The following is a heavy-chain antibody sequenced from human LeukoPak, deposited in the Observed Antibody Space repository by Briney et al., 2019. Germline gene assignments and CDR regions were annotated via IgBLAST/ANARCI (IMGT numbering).Heavy chain of an antibody. CDR3: AKQNSMIVVVTSLKAYYFDY. CDR2: ISRSGGTT. V-gene: IGHV3-23*01. D-gene: IGHD3-22*01. CDR1: GFTFSSYA. J-gene: IGHJ4*02. Sequence: GGSLRLSCAASGFTFSSYAMSWGRQAPGKGLEWGSKISRSGGTTYYADSVKGRFTISRDNSKNTLYLQMNSLRAEDTAVYYCAKQNSMIVVVTSLKAYYFDYWGQGTLVTVSS.